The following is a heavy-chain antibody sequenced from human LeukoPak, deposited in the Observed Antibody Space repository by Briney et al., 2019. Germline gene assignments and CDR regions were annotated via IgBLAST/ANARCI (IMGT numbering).Heavy chain of an antibody. CDR1: GFIFNSYA. D-gene: IGHD6-19*01. CDR3: ARAYSSGWYGDFDY. V-gene: IGHV3-30-3*01. Sequence: GGSLRLSCVVSGFIFNSYAMTWVRQAPGKGLEWVAVISYDGSNKYYVDSVKGRFTISRDNSKNTLYLQMNSLRAEDTAVYYCARAYSSGWYGDFDYWGQGTLVTVSS. CDR2: ISYDGSNK. J-gene: IGHJ4*02.